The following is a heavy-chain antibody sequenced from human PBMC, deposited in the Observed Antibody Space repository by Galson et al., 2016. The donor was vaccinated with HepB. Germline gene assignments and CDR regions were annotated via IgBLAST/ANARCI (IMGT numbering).Heavy chain of an antibody. CDR3: ARDRSTLFRFVEWSYAKNAMDV. CDR1: GYTFTSYG. CDR2: ISYNNGNT. V-gene: IGHV1-18*04. D-gene: IGHD3-3*01. J-gene: IGHJ6*02. Sequence: QSGAEVKNPGASVKVSCKGSGYTFTSYGISWVRQAPGQGLEWMGWISYNNGNTNYAQRLQGRVTMTTDTSTTTAYMELRSLRSDDTAVYYCARDRSTLFRFVEWSYAKNAMDVWGQGTTVIVSS.